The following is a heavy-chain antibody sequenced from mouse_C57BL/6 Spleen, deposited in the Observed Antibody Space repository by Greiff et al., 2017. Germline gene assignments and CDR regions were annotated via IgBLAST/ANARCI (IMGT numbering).Heavy chain of an antibody. J-gene: IGHJ3*01. CDR3: ARGDVLSPFAY. CDR1: GYTFTSYW. CDR2: IHHNSGST. V-gene: IGHV1-64*01. Sequence: QVQLQPPGAELVKPGDSVKLSCKASGYTFTSYWMHWVKQRPGKGLEWIGMIHHNSGSTNYNAKFQSQATLTVDKDSSTDYMQLSSLTSEDSAVYCCARGDVLSPFAYWGQGTLVTVSA.